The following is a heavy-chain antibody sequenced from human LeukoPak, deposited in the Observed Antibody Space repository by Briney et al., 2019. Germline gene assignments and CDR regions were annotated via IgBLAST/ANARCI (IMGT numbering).Heavy chain of an antibody. V-gene: IGHV4-59*01. D-gene: IGHD2-15*01. CDR3: ARGYCSGGSRYSGWFDP. CDR1: GGSISSYY. CDR2: IYYSGST. J-gene: IGHJ5*02. Sequence: SETLSLTCTVSGGSISSYYWSWIRQPPGKGLEWIGYIYYSGSTNYNPSLKSRVTISVDTSKNQFSLKLSSVTAADTAVYYCARGYCSGGSRYSGWFDPWGQGTLATVSS.